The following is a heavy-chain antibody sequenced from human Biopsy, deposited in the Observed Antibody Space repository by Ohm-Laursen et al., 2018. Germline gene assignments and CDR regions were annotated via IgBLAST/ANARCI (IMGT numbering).Heavy chain of an antibody. Sequence: GASVTVSCKTSGYTFTGYFLHWVRQVPGQGLEWMGWINPNSGTTKIAENFQGSVTMTRDTSITTAYLDLTRLTSDDTAVYFCAKGQDLTAGAEYFQYWGQGALITVSS. CDR3: AKGQDLTAGAEYFQY. CDR2: INPNSGTT. J-gene: IGHJ1*01. D-gene: IGHD3-9*01. CDR1: GYTFTGYF. V-gene: IGHV1-2*04.